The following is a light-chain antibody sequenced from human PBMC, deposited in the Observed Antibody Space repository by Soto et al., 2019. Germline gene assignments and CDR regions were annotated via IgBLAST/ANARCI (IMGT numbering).Light chain of an antibody. Sequence: EVVLTQSPLSLPVTLDQSASISCRAGPSLVYSEGNTYRTWFQQWPGRSPRLLVYQVSNRESEVSDRFSSSESGTDFTLKISMVEADEAGVYYCSQATPWRRTFGQGTKVEIK. V-gene: IGKV2-30*01. CDR1: PSLVYSEGNTY. J-gene: IGKJ1*01. CDR3: SQATPWRRT. CDR2: QVS.